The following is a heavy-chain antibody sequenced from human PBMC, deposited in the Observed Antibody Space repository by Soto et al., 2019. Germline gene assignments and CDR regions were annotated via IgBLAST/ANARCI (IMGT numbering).Heavy chain of an antibody. Sequence: QVQLQESGPGLVKPSETLSLTCTVSGGSISSYYWSWIRQPPGKGLEWIGYIYYSGSTNYNPSLKSRVTISVDTSKNQFSLKLSSVTAADTAVYYCARYRAPGYYYGMDVWGQGTTVTVSS. CDR3: ARYRAPGYYYGMDV. D-gene: IGHD4-4*01. CDR2: IYYSGST. J-gene: IGHJ6*02. V-gene: IGHV4-59*01. CDR1: GGSISSYY.